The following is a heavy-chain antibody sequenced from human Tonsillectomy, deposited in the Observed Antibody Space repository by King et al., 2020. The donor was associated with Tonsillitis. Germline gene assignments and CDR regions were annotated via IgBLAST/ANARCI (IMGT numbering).Heavy chain of an antibody. J-gene: IGHJ4*02. Sequence: VQLVESGGGLVQPGGSLRLSCVVSGFTFSSYYMTWVRQSPGKGLEWGANNKQDSSRIRYGDSGKGRFAISRDNAKNSLYLQMNSLGVDDTAVYYCASLLVVAATDLDYWGQGTLVTVSS. CDR2: NKQDSSRI. D-gene: IGHD2-15*01. V-gene: IGHV3-7*03. CDR1: GFTFSSYY. CDR3: ASLLVVAATDLDY.